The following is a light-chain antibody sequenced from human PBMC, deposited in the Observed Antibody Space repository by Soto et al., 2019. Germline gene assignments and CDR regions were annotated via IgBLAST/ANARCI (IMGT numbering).Light chain of an antibody. V-gene: IGKV3-20*01. CDR3: QQYGSSPWT. Sequence: EIVLTQSPGTLSLSPGERATLSCRASQSVSGSYVAWYQQKPGQAPRLLIYGASGRATGIPDRFSGSGSGTDFTLTISRLEPEDLAVYYCQQYGSSPWTFGQGTKVDIK. CDR1: QSVSGSY. J-gene: IGKJ1*01. CDR2: GAS.